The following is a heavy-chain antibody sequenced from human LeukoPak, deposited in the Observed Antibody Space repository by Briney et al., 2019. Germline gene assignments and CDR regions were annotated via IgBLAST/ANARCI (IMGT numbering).Heavy chain of an antibody. Sequence: SETLSLTCAVYGGSFNDYYWNWIRQPPGKGLEWIGEINHSGSTNYNPSLKSRVTISVDTSKNQFSLKLSSVTAADTAVYYCARYRTYYYDSSGYHDYWGQGTLVTVSS. CDR3: ARYRTYYYDSSGYHDY. CDR1: GGSFNDYY. V-gene: IGHV4-34*01. J-gene: IGHJ4*02. D-gene: IGHD3-22*01. CDR2: INHSGST.